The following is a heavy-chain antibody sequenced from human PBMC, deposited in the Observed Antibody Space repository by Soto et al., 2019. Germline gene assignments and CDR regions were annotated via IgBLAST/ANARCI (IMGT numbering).Heavy chain of an antibody. CDR2: ISSYNGNT. CDR1: GYTFTSYG. V-gene: IGHV1-18*01. J-gene: IGHJ6*02. CDR3: ARDELYNWNYEARKNYYYYGMDV. D-gene: IGHD1-7*01. Sequence: AASVKVSCKASGYTFTSYGISWVLQAPGQGLEWMGWISSYNGNTNYAQKLQGRVTMTTDTSTSTAYMELRSLRSDDTAVYYCARDELYNWNYEARKNYYYYGMDVWGQGTTVTVSS.